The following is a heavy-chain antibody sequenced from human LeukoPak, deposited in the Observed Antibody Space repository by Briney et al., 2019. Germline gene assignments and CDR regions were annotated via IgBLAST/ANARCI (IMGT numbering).Heavy chain of an antibody. CDR1: GFTFRSYW. J-gene: IGHJ5*02. D-gene: IGHD2-21*02. V-gene: IGHV3-7*03. CDR2: IKQDGSEK. CDR3: ARVGQLLFNWFDP. Sequence: GGSLRLSCAASGFTFRSYWMTWVRQAPGKGLEWVANIKQDGSEKHYVDSVKGRFTISRDNTKNSLYLQLSSLRSEDTAVYYCARVGQLLFNWFDPWGQGTLVTVSS.